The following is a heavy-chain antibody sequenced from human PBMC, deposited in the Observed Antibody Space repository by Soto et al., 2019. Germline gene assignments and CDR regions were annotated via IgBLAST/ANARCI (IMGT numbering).Heavy chain of an antibody. CDR2: ISAYNGNT. CDR1: GYTFTSYG. Sequence: ASVKVSCKASGYTFTSYGISWVRQAPGQGLEWMGWISAYNGNTNYAQKLQGRVTMTTDTSTSTAYMELRSLRSDDTAVYYCARDLGSIVVVTAMDYWGQGTLVTVSS. V-gene: IGHV1-18*04. D-gene: IGHD2-21*02. J-gene: IGHJ4*02. CDR3: ARDLGSIVVVTAMDY.